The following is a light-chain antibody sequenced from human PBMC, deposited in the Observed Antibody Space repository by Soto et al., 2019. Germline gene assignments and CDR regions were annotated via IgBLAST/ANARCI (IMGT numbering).Light chain of an antibody. CDR2: GAS. CDR1: QSVSSSY. J-gene: IGKJ1*01. V-gene: IGKV3-20*01. CDR3: QQYGSSHWT. Sequence: IVLTQSPGTLSLSPGERATLSCRASQSVSSSYLAWYQQQPGQAPRLLIYGASSRATGIPDRFSGSGSGTDFTLTISRLEPEDFALYYCQQYGSSHWTFGQGTKVDIK.